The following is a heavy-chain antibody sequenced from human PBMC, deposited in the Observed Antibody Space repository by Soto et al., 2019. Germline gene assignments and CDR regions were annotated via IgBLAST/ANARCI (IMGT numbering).Heavy chain of an antibody. CDR2: IIPIFGTA. CDR3: ARGAFYRGTTNDYYDGMDV. V-gene: IGHV1-69*12. D-gene: IGHD1-1*01. CDR1: GGTFSSYA. J-gene: IGHJ6*02. Sequence: QVQLVQSGAEVKKPGSSVKVSCKASGGTFSSYAISWVRQAPGQGLEWMGGIIPIFGTANYAQKFQGRVTITADESTSTAYLELSRLRSEDTAVYYCARGAFYRGTTNDYYDGMDVWGQGTTVTVSS.